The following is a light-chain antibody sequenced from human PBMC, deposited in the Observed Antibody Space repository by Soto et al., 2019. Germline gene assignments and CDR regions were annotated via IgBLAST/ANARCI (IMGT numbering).Light chain of an antibody. J-gene: IGLJ1*01. CDR3: SSYTGSRAYV. CDR1: SSDVGGYNY. CDR2: EVS. Sequence: QSALTQPASVSGSPGQSITISCTGTSSDVGGYNYVSWYQQQSGKAPKLMIHEVSNRPSGVSNRVSGSKSGNTASLTISGLQAEDEADYYCSSYTGSRAYVFGIGTKLTGL. V-gene: IGLV2-14*01.